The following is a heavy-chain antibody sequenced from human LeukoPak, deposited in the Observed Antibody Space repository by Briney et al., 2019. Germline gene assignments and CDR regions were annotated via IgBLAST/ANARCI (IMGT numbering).Heavy chain of an antibody. CDR2: IYSGGST. CDR1: GFTVSSNY. Sequence: GGSLRLSCAASGFTVSSNYMSWVRQAPGKGLEWVSVIYSGGSTYYADSVKGQFTISRDNSKNTLYLQMNSLRAEDTAVYYCAREDVDFWSGSRYYYYMDVWGKGTTVTVSS. J-gene: IGHJ6*03. D-gene: IGHD3-3*01. CDR3: AREDVDFWSGSRYYYYMDV. V-gene: IGHV3-66*02.